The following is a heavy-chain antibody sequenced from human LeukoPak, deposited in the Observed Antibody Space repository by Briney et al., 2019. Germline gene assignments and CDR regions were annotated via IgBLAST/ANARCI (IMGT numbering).Heavy chain of an antibody. J-gene: IGHJ5*02. D-gene: IGHD3-22*01. CDR3: ARVKYDYDSSRFDP. V-gene: IGHV4-39*07. CDR2: IFYSGST. Sequence: SETLSLTCTVSGGSISTSNFYWRGLRPPPGKGLEWIGYIFYSGSTYYSPSLKSRVTISLDTSRNQFSLKLSSVTAADTAVYYCARVKYDYDSSRFDPWGQGTLVTV. CDR1: GGSISTSNFY.